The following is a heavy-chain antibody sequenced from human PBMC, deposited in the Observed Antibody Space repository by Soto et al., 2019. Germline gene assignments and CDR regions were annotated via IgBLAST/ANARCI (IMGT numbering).Heavy chain of an antibody. D-gene: IGHD2-2*01. V-gene: IGHV1-69*13. J-gene: IGHJ6*02. Sequence: SVEVSCKASGGTFSSYAISWVRQAPAQELEWMGGIIPIFGTANYAQKFQGRVTITADESTRTAYMELSSLRSEDTAVYYCARSLEVVPAAHYYYYGMDVWGQGTTVTVSS. CDR1: GGTFSSYA. CDR3: ARSLEVVPAAHYYYYGMDV. CDR2: IIPIFGTA.